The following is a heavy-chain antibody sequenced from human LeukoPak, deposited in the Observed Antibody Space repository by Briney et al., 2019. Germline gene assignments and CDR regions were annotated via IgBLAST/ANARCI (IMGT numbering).Heavy chain of an antibody. D-gene: IGHD3-3*01. CDR3: ARDQDDFWSGYRPHGAFDI. Sequence: SVKVSCKASGGTFSSYAISWVRQAPGQGLEWMGRIIPILGIANYAQKFQGRVTITADKSTSTAYMGLSSLRSEDTAVYYCARDQDDFWSGYRPHGAFDIWGQGTMVTVSS. V-gene: IGHV1-69*04. CDR2: IIPILGIA. CDR1: GGTFSSYA. J-gene: IGHJ3*02.